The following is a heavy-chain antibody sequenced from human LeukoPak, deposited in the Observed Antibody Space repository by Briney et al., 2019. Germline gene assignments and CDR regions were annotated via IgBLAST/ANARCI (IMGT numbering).Heavy chain of an antibody. CDR2: ICWYSGSI. Sequence: GGSLRLSCAASGFTFDDYAMHWVRQAPGKGLEWVSGICWYSGSIGYADSVKGRFTISRDNAKNSLYLQMNSLRAEDTALYYCAKDATTDRPVDYLDYWGQGTLVTVSS. D-gene: IGHD4-17*01. V-gene: IGHV3-9*01. CDR1: GFTFDDYA. CDR3: AKDATTDRPVDYLDY. J-gene: IGHJ4*02.